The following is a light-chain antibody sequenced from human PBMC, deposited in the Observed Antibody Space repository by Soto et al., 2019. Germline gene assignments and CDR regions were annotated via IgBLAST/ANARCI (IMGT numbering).Light chain of an antibody. V-gene: IGLV6-57*01. CDR1: SGSIASNY. CDR3: QSYATSSVV. Sequence: LTQPHSVSESPGKTVTISCTRSSGSIASNYVQWYQQRPGSSPTTVIYGDNQRPSGVPDRFSGSIDSSSNTPSLTISGLKTEDEADYYCQSYATSSVVFGGGTKLTVL. CDR2: GDN. J-gene: IGLJ2*01.